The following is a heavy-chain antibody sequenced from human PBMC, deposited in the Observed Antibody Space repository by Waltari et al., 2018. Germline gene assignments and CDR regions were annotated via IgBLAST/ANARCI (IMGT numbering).Heavy chain of an antibody. Sequence: QVQLVESGGGVVQPGRSLRLSCAASGFTFSSYGMHWVRQAPGKGLEWGAVIWYDGSNKYYADSGKGRFTISRDNSKNTLYLQMNSLRAEDTAVYYCARGSDDSLGDAFDIWGQGTMVTVSS. D-gene: IGHD3-3*01. CDR1: GFTFSSYG. CDR3: ARGSDDSLGDAFDI. V-gene: IGHV3-33*01. J-gene: IGHJ3*02. CDR2: IWYDGSNK.